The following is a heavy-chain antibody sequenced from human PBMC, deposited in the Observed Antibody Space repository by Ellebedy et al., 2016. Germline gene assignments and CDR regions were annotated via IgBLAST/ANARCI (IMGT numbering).Heavy chain of an antibody. CDR2: VNTFSGNT. D-gene: IGHD3-10*01. CDR3: AKTSGWGYGEN. Sequence: ASVKVSXXASGYSFSNYGITWVRQVPGQGLEWMGFVNTFSGNTKFAQKFQGRVSMTTDSSTHTAYMDLRSLRSDDTAMYYCAKTSGWGYGENWGQGTLVTVSS. CDR1: GYSFSNYG. J-gene: IGHJ4*02. V-gene: IGHV1-18*01.